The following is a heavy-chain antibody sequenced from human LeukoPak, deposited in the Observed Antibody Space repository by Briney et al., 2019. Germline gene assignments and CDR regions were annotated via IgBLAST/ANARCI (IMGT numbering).Heavy chain of an antibody. CDR2: IYPGDSET. J-gene: IGHJ4*02. V-gene: IGHV5-51*01. CDR3: AKWLGSSWYY. CDR1: GYRFTSYW. D-gene: IGHD6-13*01. Sequence: GESLEISCKGSGYRFTSYWIGWVRQMPGKGLEWMGIIYPGDSETRYSPSFQGQVTISADKSISTAYLQWSSLKASDPAIYYCAKWLGSSWYYWGQGTLVTVSS.